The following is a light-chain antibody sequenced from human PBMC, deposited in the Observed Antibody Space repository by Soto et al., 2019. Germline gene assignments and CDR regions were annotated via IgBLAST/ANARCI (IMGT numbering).Light chain of an antibody. CDR3: QQYGSSPWT. CDR1: QSVSSSY. V-gene: IGKV3-20*01. J-gene: IGKJ1*01. CDR2: GAS. Sequence: EIVLTPYPGTLSLSPVERATLSCRASQSVSSSYLAWYQQKPGQAPRLLIYGASSRATGIPDRFSGSGSGTDFTLPISRLEPEDVAVYYCQQYGSSPWTFGQGTKV.